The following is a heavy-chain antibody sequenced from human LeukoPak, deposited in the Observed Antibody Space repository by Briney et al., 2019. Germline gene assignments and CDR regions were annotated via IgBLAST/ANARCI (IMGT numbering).Heavy chain of an antibody. J-gene: IGHJ3*02. CDR3: AMSRYCSGGSCYLDAFDI. CDR1: GGSISSYY. Sequence: SETLSLTCTVSGGSISSYYWSWTRQPPGKGLEWIGYIYYSGSTNYNPSLKSRVTISVDTSKNQFSLKLSSVTAADTAVYYCAMSRYCSGGSCYLDAFDIWGQGTMVTVSS. CDR2: IYYSGST. D-gene: IGHD2-15*01. V-gene: IGHV4-59*01.